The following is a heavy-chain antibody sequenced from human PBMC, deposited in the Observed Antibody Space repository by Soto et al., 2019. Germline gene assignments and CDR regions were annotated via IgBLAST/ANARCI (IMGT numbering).Heavy chain of an antibody. CDR2: VIPNYEAA. CDR1: GGSFNNYV. D-gene: IGHD4-17*01. V-gene: IGHV1-69*06. Sequence: QVQLVQSGAEVRKPGSSVKVSCEASGGSFNNYVISWLRQAPGQGLEWMGGVIPNYEAANYAQKFRGRLTITSYNATNTAYMELNSLRPEDTATYYCARYWNAGTLYGAFDIWGQGTTVIVS. CDR3: ARYWNAGTLYGAFDI. J-gene: IGHJ3*02.